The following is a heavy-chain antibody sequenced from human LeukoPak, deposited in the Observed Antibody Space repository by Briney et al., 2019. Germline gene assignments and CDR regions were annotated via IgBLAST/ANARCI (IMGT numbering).Heavy chain of an antibody. CDR2: IYYSGST. D-gene: IGHD3-10*01. Sequence: PGGSLRLSCAASGFTFSSYYWSWIRQPPGKGLEWLGYIYYSGSTNYNPSLKSRVTISVDTSKNQFSLKLSSVTAADTAVYYCSRSSGYYYYYGMDVWGQGTTVTVSS. J-gene: IGHJ6*02. V-gene: IGHV4-59*01. CDR3: SRSSGYYYYYGMDV. CDR1: GFTFSSYY.